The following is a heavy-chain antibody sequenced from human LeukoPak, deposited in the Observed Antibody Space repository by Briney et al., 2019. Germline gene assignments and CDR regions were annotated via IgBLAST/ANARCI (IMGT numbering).Heavy chain of an antibody. V-gene: IGHV4-39*07. CDR3: ARRSTYCGGDCYTRLDY. CDR1: GGSISSSSYY. Sequence: SETLSLTCTVSGGSISSSSYYWGWIRQPPGKGLEWIGSIYYSGSTYYNPSLKSRVTISVDTSKNQFSLKLSSVTAADTAVYYCARRSTYCGGDCYTRLDYWGQGTLVTVSS. D-gene: IGHD2-21*02. CDR2: IYYSGST. J-gene: IGHJ4*02.